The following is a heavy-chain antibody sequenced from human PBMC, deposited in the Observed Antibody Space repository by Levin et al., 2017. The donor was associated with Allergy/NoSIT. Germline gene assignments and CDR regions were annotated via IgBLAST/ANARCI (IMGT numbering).Heavy chain of an antibody. CDR2: ISYTGHT. CDR3: ARHGGTFYFGSGSSYKWFDP. CDR1: GDSFSSTNFY. J-gene: IGHJ5*02. V-gene: IGHV4-39*01. Sequence: RSQTLSLTCSVSGDSFSSTNFYWAWIRQSPGKGLEWIGSISYTGHTYYNPSLQSRVTMSVDKPKNQFSLRLRSVTATDTAVYYCARHGGTFYFGSGSSYKWFDPWGQGTLVPVSS. D-gene: IGHD3-10*01.